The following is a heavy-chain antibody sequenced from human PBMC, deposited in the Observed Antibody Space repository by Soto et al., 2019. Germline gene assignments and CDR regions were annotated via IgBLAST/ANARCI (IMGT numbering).Heavy chain of an antibody. J-gene: IGHJ6*02. V-gene: IGHV3-7*05. CDR2: IKQDGSEK. Sequence: GGSLRLSCAASGFTFSSYWMSWVRQAPGKGLEWVANIKQDGSEKYYVDSVKGRFTISRDNAKNSLYLQMNSLRSEDTAVYYCAAEGYYDSRDPSQYGMDVWGQGTTVTVSS. D-gene: IGHD3-22*01. CDR3: AAEGYYDSRDPSQYGMDV. CDR1: GFTFSSYW.